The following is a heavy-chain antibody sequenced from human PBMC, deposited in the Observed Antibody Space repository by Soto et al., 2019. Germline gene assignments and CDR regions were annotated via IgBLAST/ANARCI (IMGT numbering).Heavy chain of an antibody. CDR1: GYTFTGYY. Sequence: ASVKASCKXSGYTFTGYYMHWVRPAPGQGLEWMGWLNPNSGGTNYAQKFQGRVTMTRDTSISTAYMELSRLRSDDTAVYYCARALWSSAFDIWGQGTMVTVSS. CDR3: ARALWSSAFDI. V-gene: IGHV1-2*02. J-gene: IGHJ3*02. D-gene: IGHD3-10*01. CDR2: LNPNSGGT.